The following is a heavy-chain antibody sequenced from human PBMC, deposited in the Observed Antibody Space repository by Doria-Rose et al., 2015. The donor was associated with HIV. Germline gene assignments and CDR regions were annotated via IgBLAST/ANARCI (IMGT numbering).Heavy chain of an antibody. CDR3: ARIKSSRWYHKSYFDF. J-gene: IGHJ4*02. CDR2: IFSDDDR. D-gene: IGHD6-13*01. Sequence: QITLKESGPVLVKPTETLTLTCTVSGVSLSSPGMGVSWIRQPPGKALEWLANIFSDDDRSCKTSLKSRLTIARCTSKSQVALTMTDMDPVDTATYYCARIKSSRWYHKSYFDFWGQGTLVIVSA. V-gene: IGHV2-26*01. CDR1: GVSLSSPGMG.